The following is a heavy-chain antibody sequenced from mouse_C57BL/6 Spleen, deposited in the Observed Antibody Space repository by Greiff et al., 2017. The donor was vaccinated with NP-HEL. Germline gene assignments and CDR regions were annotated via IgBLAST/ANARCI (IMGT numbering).Heavy chain of an antibody. V-gene: IGHV1-15*01. CDR2: IDPETGGT. D-gene: IGHD1-1*01. Sequence: VKLQQSGAELVRPGASVTLSCKASGYTFTDYEMHWVKQTPVHGLEWIGAIDPETGGTAYNQKFKGKAILTADKSSSTAYMELRSLTSEDSAVYYCTRGIITTVVAGDYWGQGTTLTVSS. CDR3: TRGIITTVVAGDY. J-gene: IGHJ2*01. CDR1: GYTFTDYE.